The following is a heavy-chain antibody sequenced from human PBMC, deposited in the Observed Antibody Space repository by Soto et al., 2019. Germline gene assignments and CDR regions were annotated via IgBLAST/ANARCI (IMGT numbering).Heavy chain of an antibody. J-gene: IGHJ4*02. CDR1: GGSISSSNW. Sequence: QVQLQESGPGLVKPSGTLSLTCAVSGGSISSSNWWSWVRQPPGKGLEWIGKISHSGSTNSNPSLESRVTISVDKSKNHFSLKLSSVTAADTAVYYCTQFDYWGQGTLVTVSS. CDR2: ISHSGST. CDR3: TQFDY. V-gene: IGHV4-4*02.